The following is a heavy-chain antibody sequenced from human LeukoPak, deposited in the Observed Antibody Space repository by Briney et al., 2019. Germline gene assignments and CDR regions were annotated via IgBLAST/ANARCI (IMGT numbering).Heavy chain of an antibody. CDR3: VRGSSANYDT. CDR1: GFTFSSYA. CDR2: ITRSGDNT. Sequence: GGSLRLSCAASGFTFSSYAMCWVRQAPGKGLQWVSSITRSGDNTYYADSVEGRFTISRDNTKNTLHLQVNSLRAEDTAVYYCVRGSSANYDTWGQGTLVTVSS. V-gene: IGHV3-23*01. J-gene: IGHJ5*02. D-gene: IGHD4/OR15-4a*01.